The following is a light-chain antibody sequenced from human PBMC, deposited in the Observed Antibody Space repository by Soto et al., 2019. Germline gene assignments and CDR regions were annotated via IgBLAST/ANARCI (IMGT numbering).Light chain of an antibody. CDR2: GAS. CDR3: QQYGSSPWT. CDR1: QSVSNNY. Sequence: IALTQSPGTLSLSPGERATLSCRASQSVSNNYLAWYQEKPGQAPRLLIYGASSRATGIPDRFSGSGSGTDFTLTISRLEPEDFAVYYCQQYGSSPWTFGQGTKVDI. V-gene: IGKV3-20*01. J-gene: IGKJ1*01.